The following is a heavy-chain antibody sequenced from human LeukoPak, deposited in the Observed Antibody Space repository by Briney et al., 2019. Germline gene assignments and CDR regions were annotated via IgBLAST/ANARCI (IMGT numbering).Heavy chain of an antibody. CDR2: ISTDGRGT. CDR3: ATYFDSSYGY. V-gene: IGHV3-64*01. CDR1: GFTFSDYA. J-gene: IGHJ4*02. Sequence: AGGSLRLSCAASGFTFSDYAMHWVRQAPGKGLEYVSAISTDGRGTYYANSVKGRFTISRDNSKNTLYLQMGSLRVEDMAVYYCATYFDSSYGYWGQGTLVTVSS. D-gene: IGHD3-22*01.